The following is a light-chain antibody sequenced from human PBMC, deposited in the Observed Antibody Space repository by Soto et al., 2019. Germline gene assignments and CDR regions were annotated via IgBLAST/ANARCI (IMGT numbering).Light chain of an antibody. V-gene: IGLV2-14*01. CDR3: SSYTGSSTYA. CDR1: SSDVGGYNY. CDR2: DVS. J-gene: IGLJ1*01. Sequence: SAPTQTASVFGSPGQSIAIFCIGHSSDVGGYNYVTWTPPHPGKAPKVGTYDVSNRPPGVSDRFSGSKSGNTASLTISGLQAEDEADDYCSSYTGSSTYAFGPGTKVTGL.